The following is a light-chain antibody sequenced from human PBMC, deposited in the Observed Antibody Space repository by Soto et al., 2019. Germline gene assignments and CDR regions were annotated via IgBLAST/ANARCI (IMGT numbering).Light chain of an antibody. J-gene: IGKJ4*01. CDR3: QQHINWPLT. CDR1: QTVSSS. Sequence: IVLTHSPATLSLSPGERATLSCRTSQTVSSSLAWYQQKPGQAPRLLIYEVSNRATGIPARFSGSGSGADFTLTISSLEPGDFALYYCQQHINWPLTFGGGTKVDIK. V-gene: IGKV3-11*01. CDR2: EVS.